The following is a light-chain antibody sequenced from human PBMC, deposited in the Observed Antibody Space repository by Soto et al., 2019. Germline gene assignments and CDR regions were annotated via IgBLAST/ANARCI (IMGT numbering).Light chain of an antibody. Sequence: DIQMTQSPSILSASLGERVTITCRASQSVSSRLAWYQQKPGKAPNLLIYKASALERGVPSRFSGSGSGTDFTLTISSLQPDDSATYFCQHYENYPITFGQGTRLEIK. J-gene: IGKJ5*01. CDR3: QHYENYPIT. CDR2: KAS. CDR1: QSVSSR. V-gene: IGKV1-5*03.